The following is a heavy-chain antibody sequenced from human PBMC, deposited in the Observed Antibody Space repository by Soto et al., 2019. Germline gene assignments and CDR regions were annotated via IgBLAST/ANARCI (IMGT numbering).Heavy chain of an antibody. Sequence: EVQLVESGGGLVKPGGSLRLSCAASGFIFSTYTMNWVRQAPGKGLEWVSSISSTSSYIYYADSVKGRFTISRDNAKNSLYLHLNSLRAEDTALYYCATDCSSRGDYWGQGTLVTVSS. D-gene: IGHD2-2*01. V-gene: IGHV3-21*01. CDR3: ATDCSSRGDY. CDR1: GFIFSTYT. CDR2: ISSTSSYI. J-gene: IGHJ4*02.